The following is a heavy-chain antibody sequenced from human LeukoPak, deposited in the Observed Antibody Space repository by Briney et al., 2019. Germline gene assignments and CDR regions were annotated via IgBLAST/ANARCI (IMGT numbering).Heavy chain of an antibody. CDR2: IYLGDSDT. V-gene: IGHV5-51*01. Sequence: GESLQISCQSSEYSFTTYWIGWVRQMPGKGLEWMGIIYLGDSDTRYSPSFQGQVTISADKSISTAYLQWSSLKASDTAMYYCARNPSDTSGWALDYWGQGTLVTVSS. CDR1: EYSFTTYW. J-gene: IGHJ4*02. D-gene: IGHD6-19*01. CDR3: ARNPSDTSGWALDY.